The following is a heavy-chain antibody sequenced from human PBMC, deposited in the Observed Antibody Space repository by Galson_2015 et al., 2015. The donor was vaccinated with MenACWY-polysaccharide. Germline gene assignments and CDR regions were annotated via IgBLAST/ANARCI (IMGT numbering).Heavy chain of an antibody. CDR3: ARGYSAYD. J-gene: IGHJ4*02. Sequence: SLRLSCAASGFTFSTYWMHWVRQAPGKGLVWVSRIKSDGSSTNNADSVKGRFTISRDNAKNTLYLQMNSLRAEDTALYYCARGYSAYDWGQGTLVTASA. V-gene: IGHV3-74*01. CDR1: GFTFSTYW. CDR2: IKSDGSST. D-gene: IGHD5-12*01.